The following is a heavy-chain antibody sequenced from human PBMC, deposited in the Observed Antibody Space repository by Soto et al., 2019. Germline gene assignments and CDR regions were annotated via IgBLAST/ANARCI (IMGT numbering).Heavy chain of an antibody. CDR2: ISSNGGST. D-gene: IGHD6-19*01. CDR1: GFTFSSYA. Sequence: GSLRLSCSASGFTFSSYAMHWVRQAPGKGLEYVSAISSNGGSTYYADSVKGRFTISRDNSKNTLYLQMSSLRAEDTAVYYCVRSDSSGWYYYYYGMDVWGQGTTVTVSS. J-gene: IGHJ6*02. CDR3: VRSDSSGWYYYYYGMDV. V-gene: IGHV3-64D*06.